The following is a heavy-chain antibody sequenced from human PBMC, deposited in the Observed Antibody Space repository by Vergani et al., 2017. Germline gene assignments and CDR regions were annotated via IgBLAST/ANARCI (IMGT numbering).Heavy chain of an antibody. J-gene: IGHJ6*02. V-gene: IGHV4-59*01. CDR3: ARDLRLKGAGSKYYCMDV. CDR2: IYYSGRT. Sequence: QVQLQESGPGLVKPSETLSLTCTVSGGSISSYYWSWIRQPPGKGLEWVGYIYYSGRTNYNPSLKSRVTISVDTSKNPFSLKLSSVTDADTAVYYCARDLRLKGAGSKYYCMDVWGQGTTVTVSS. D-gene: IGHD5/OR15-5a*01. CDR1: GGSISSYY.